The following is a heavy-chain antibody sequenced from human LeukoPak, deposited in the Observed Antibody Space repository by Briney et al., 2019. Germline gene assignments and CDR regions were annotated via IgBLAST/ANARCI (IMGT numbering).Heavy chain of an antibody. J-gene: IGHJ5*02. D-gene: IGHD6-6*01. CDR3: DRGMYNCMAACGFLVNNSFDP. CDR2: IIPIFGTA. CDR1: GGTFSSYA. Sequence: SVKVSCKASGGTFSSYAISWVRQAPGQGPEWVGGIIPIFGTANYAQKFQGRVTITAGESTSTADMELSSLRPEYRAVNYCDRGMYNCMAACGFLVNNSFDPWGQGTLVTVSS. V-gene: IGHV1-69*13.